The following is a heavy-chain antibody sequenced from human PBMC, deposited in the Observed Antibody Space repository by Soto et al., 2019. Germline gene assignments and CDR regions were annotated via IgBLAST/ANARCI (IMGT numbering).Heavy chain of an antibody. CDR1: GFTFSSYG. D-gene: IGHD6-6*01. CDR2: ISSSSSYI. CDR3: ATPRPEYSSSSDPYYYYGMDV. V-gene: IGHV3-21*01. J-gene: IGHJ6*02. Sequence: PGGSLRFSCAASGFTFSSYGMNWVRQAPGKGLEWVSSISSSSSYIYYADLVKGRFTISRDNAKNSLYLQMNSLRAEDTAVYYCATPRPEYSSSSDPYYYYGMDVWGQGTTVTVSS.